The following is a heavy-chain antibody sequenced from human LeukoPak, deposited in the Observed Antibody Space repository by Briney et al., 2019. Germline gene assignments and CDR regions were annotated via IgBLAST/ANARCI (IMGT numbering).Heavy chain of an antibody. CDR3: ARVRIRDWLGGFDY. J-gene: IGHJ4*02. CDR1: GYTFRGYY. Sequence: ASVKVSCKASGYTFRGYYVEWARQAPGQGLEWMGWINPNTGGTKYAQRFQGRVTMTRDTSISTAYMELSRLRSDDTAVYYCARVRIRDWLGGFDYWGQGTLVTVSS. CDR2: INPNTGGT. V-gene: IGHV1-2*02. D-gene: IGHD3-9*01.